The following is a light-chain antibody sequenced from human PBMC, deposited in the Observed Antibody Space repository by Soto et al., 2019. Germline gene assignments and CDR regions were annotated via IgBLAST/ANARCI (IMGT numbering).Light chain of an antibody. CDR2: GAS. CDR3: QQYGSSRT. CDR1: QSVSSSF. V-gene: IGKV3-20*01. Sequence: EVMLKHSPGTLSLSPGERATLSCRASQSVSSSFLAWYQQKPGQAPRLLIYGASSRATGIPDRFSGSGSGTDFTLTISRLEPEDFAVYYCQQYGSSRTFGQGTKV. J-gene: IGKJ1*01.